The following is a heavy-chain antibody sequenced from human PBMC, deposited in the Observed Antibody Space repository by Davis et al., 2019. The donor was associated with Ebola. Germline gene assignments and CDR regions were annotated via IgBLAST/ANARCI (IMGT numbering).Heavy chain of an antibody. Sequence: PGGSLRLSCAASGFTFSKHGMHWVRQAPGKGLEWVSFIPYDGRNKDCADSVKGRFTISRDNSKNTLYLQMNSLRAEDTALYYCAKASTYYFHMDVWGKGTTVTVSS. CDR3: AKASTYYFHMDV. CDR1: GFTFSKHG. CDR2: IPYDGRNK. J-gene: IGHJ6*03. V-gene: IGHV3-30*02.